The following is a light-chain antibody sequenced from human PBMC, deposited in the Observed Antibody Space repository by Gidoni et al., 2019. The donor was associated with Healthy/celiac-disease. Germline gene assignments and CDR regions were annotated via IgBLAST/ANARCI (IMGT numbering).Light chain of an antibody. CDR3: QQCYSTPWT. CDR1: QSVLYSSNNKYY. J-gene: IGKJ1*01. CDR2: WAS. V-gene: IGKV4-1*01. Sequence: DIVMPQSPVSLAVSLAERATIKCKSSQSVLYSSNNKYYLAWYQQKPGQPPKLLIYWASTRESGVPDRFSGSGSGTDFTLTISSLQAEDVAVYYCQQCYSTPWTFGQGTKVEIK.